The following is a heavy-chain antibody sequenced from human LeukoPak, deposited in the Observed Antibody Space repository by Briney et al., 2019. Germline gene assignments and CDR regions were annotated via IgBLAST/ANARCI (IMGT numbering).Heavy chain of an antibody. J-gene: IGHJ5*02. CDR1: GGSISSYY. V-gene: IGHV4-59*01. Sequence: SETLSLTCTVSGGSISSYYWSWIRQPPGKGLEWIGYIYYSGSTNYDPSLKSRVTISVDTSKNQFSLKLSSVAAADTAVYYCARYMVRGLNWFDPWGQGTLVTVSS. CDR2: IYYSGST. CDR3: ARYMVRGLNWFDP. D-gene: IGHD3-10*01.